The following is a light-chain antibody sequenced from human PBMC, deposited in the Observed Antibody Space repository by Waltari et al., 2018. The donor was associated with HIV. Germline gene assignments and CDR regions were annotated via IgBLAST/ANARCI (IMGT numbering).Light chain of an antibody. CDR3: GTWDSSLSAYV. CDR1: SSNIGNNY. V-gene: IGLV1-51*01. CDR2: DSN. Sequence: QSVLTQPPSVSAAPGQKVTISCSGSSSNIGNNYVSWYQQLPGTAPKLLIDDSNKRPSGIPDRFSGSKAGTSATLGITGLQTGDEAGYYCGTWDSSLSAYVFGTGTKVTVL. J-gene: IGLJ1*01.